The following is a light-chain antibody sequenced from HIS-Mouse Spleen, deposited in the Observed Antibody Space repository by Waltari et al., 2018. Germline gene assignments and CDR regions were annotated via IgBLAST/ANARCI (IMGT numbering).Light chain of an antibody. CDR2: KDS. J-gene: IGLJ3*02. V-gene: IGLV3-25*03. CDR3: QSADSSGTYWV. Sequence: SYELTQPPSVSVSPGQTARITCSGDALPKQYAYWYQQKPGQAPVLVINKDSERPSGIPERFSGSSSGTTVTLTISGVQAEDEADYYCQSADSSGTYWVFGGGTKL. CDR1: ALPKQY.